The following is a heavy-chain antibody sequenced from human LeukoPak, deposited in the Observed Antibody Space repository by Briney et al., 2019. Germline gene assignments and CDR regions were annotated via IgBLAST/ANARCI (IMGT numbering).Heavy chain of an antibody. V-gene: IGHV4-34*01. CDR1: GGSFSGYY. CDR3: ARGSIAARLRD. J-gene: IGHJ4*02. CDR2: IDHGGST. Sequence: SETLSLTCAVYGGSFSGYYWSWIRQPPGKGQEWIGEIDHGGSTNYNPSLKSRVTMSVDTSKNQFSLKLSSVTAADTAVYYCARGSIAARLRDWGQGTLVSVSS. D-gene: IGHD6-6*01.